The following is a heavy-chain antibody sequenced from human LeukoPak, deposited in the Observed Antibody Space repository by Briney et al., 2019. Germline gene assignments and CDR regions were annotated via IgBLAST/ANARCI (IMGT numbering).Heavy chain of an antibody. CDR3: VRGWGYFEY. CDR2: IKKDGSEK. Sequence: GGSLRLSCAASGFTFNNYWMNWVRQAPGKGLEWVANIKKDGSEKYYADSVKGRFTISRDNAKNSLYLQMNSLRAEDTAVYSCVRGWGYFEYWGQAALVAVSS. CDR1: GFTFNNYW. V-gene: IGHV3-7*04. D-gene: IGHD7-27*01. J-gene: IGHJ4*02.